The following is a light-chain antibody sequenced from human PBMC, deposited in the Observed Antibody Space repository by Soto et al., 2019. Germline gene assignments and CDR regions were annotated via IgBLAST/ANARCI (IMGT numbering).Light chain of an antibody. CDR3: KSYAGSNTYV. V-gene: IGLV1-44*01. Sequence: QSVLTQPLSASASPGQRVTISCSGGSSNIGSNTVAWYQHLPGTAPPRLIFTAGQRPSGVPGRFSGSKSGTSASLAITGLQSEDEADYFCKSYAGSNTYVFGSGTKLTVL. CDR2: TAG. J-gene: IGLJ1*01. CDR1: SSNIGSNT.